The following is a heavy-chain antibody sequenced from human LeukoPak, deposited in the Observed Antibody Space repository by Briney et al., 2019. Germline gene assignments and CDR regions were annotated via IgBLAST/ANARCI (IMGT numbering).Heavy chain of an antibody. V-gene: IGHV4-39*01. D-gene: IGHD3-10*01. J-gene: IGHJ4*02. CDR3: VWSGELNDY. CDR1: GGSISSSSYY. Sequence: SETLSLTCTVSGGSISSSSYYWGWIRQPPGKGLEWIGSIYYSGSTYYNPSLKSRVTISVDTSKNQFSLKLSSVTAADTAVYYCVWSGELNDYWGQGTLVTVSS. CDR2: IYYSGST.